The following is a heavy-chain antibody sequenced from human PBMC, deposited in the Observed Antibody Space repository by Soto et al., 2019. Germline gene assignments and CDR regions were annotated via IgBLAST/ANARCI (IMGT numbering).Heavy chain of an antibody. J-gene: IGHJ6*02. CDR3: TRGSSSSHSFYYYGLDV. CDR1: GFTFSDHY. D-gene: IGHD6-6*01. V-gene: IGHV3-72*01. CDR2: IRDKANSYTT. Sequence: LRLSCAASGFTFSDHYMDWVRQAPGKGLEWIGRIRDKANSYTTEYAASVKGRFSVSRDDSESSLYLQMNSLKSDDTATYYCTRGSSSSHSFYYYGLDVWGQGTTVTVSS.